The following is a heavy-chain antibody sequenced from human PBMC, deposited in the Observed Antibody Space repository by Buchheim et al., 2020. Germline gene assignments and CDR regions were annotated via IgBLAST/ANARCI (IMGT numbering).Heavy chain of an antibody. V-gene: IGHV3-74*01. Sequence: EVQLVESGGGLIQPGGSLRLSCAASGFTFTTFWMHWVRQVPGKGLMWVSRINPDGSDRSYAASVRGRFPISRDTAENPLYLQMNSLRVEDTGVYSCAREVRGHAYFDTWGQGT. CDR1: GFTFTTFW. CDR3: AREVRGHAYFDT. CDR2: INPDGSDR. J-gene: IGHJ4*02.